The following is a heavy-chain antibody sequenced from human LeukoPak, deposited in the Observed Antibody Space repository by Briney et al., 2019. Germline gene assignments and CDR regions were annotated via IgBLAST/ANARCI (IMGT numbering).Heavy chain of an antibody. CDR3: AKTYSSSWHAGGLFDI. D-gene: IGHD6-13*01. CDR1: GFTFSSYA. V-gene: IGHV3-23*01. Sequence: GGSLRLSCAASGFTFSSYAMSWVRQAPGKGLEWVSAISVSGGSTYYADSVKGRFTISRDNSKNTLYLQMNSLRAEDTAVYYCAKTYSSSWHAGGLFDIWGQGTVVTVSS. CDR2: ISVSGGST. J-gene: IGHJ3*02.